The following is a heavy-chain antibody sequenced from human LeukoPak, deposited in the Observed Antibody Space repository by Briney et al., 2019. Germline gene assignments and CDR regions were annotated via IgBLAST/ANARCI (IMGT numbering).Heavy chain of an antibody. D-gene: IGHD3-3*01. V-gene: IGHV4-39*07. CDR1: GGSISSSSYY. Sequence: SETLSLTCTVSGGSISSSSYYWGWIRQPPGKGLEWIGSIYYSGSTYYNPSLKSRVTISVDTSKNQFSLKLSSVTAADTAVYYCARGPPRIRFLEWSSLYYGMDVWGQGTTVTVSS. J-gene: IGHJ6*02. CDR2: IYYSGST. CDR3: ARGPPRIRFLEWSSLYYGMDV.